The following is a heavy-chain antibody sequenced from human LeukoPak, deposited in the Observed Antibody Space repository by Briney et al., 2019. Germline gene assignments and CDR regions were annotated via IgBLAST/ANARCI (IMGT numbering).Heavy chain of an antibody. D-gene: IGHD4-17*01. Sequence: SETLSLTCTVSGGSLSSYYFSWIRQSPGKGLEWIAYINYSGSASYNPSLKSRVTVSVDTSKQFSLSLSSVTAADPAVYYCARHNYDDYVFDIWGQGTKVTVSS. CDR2: INYSGSA. V-gene: IGHV4-59*08. J-gene: IGHJ3*02. CDR3: ARHNYDDYVFDI. CDR1: GGSLSSYY.